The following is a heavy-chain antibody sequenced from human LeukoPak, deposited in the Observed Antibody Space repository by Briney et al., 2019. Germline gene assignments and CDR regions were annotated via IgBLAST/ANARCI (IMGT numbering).Heavy chain of an antibody. CDR2: INPNSGGT. J-gene: IGHJ4*02. V-gene: IGHV1-2*02. D-gene: IGHD3-16*01. Sequence: ASVKVSCKASGYTFTGYYMHWVRQAPGQGLEWMGWINPNSGGTNYAQKFQGRVTMTRDTSLSTAYMELSRLRSEDTAVYYCARAGNYDYVWGSYSPFDYWGQGTLVTVSS. CDR1: GYTFTGYY. CDR3: ARAGNYDYVWGSYSPFDY.